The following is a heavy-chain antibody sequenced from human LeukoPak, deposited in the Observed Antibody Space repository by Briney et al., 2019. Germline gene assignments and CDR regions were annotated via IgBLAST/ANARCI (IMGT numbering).Heavy chain of an antibody. Sequence: PSETLSLTCTVSGGSISSGSYYWSWIRQPAGKGLEWIGRIYTSGSTNYNPSLKSRVTISVDTSKNQFSLKLSSVTAADTAVYYCARAPADVVVVAATGYNWFDPWGQGTLVTVSS. CDR1: GGSISSGSYY. CDR3: ARAPADVVVVAATGYNWFDP. D-gene: IGHD2-15*01. V-gene: IGHV4-61*02. CDR2: IYTSGST. J-gene: IGHJ5*02.